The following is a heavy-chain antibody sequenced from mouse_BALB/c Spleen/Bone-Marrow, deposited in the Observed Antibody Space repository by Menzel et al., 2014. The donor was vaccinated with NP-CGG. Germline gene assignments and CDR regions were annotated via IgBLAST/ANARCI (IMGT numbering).Heavy chain of an antibody. D-gene: IGHD3-2*01. CDR1: GFTFRSYD. CDR2: IYPGDGST. J-gene: IGHJ3*01. V-gene: IGHV1S56*01. CDR3: ARSGDSSGYGFAY. Sequence: VQVVESGPELVKPGALVKISCKASGFTFRSYDLNWVKQRPGQGLEWIGWIYPGDGSTKYNEKFKGKATLTADKSSSTAYMQLSSLTSDNSAVYFCARSGDSSGYGFAYWGQGTLVTVSA.